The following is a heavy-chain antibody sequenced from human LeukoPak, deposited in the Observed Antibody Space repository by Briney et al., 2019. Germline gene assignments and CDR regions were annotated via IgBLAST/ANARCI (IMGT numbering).Heavy chain of an antibody. CDR1: GFTVSSYE. J-gene: IGHJ4*02. D-gene: IGHD6-13*01. V-gene: IGHV3-48*03. CDR2: ISGGDTTI. CDR3: ARAGRLTSSWYLGRVY. Sequence: GGSLRLSCAASGFTVSSYEMNWVRQAPGKGLEWVSCISGGDTTIYYADSVKGRFTISRDNAKNSLYLQMNSLRAEDTAVYYCARAGRLTSSWYLGRVYWGQGSLATVSS.